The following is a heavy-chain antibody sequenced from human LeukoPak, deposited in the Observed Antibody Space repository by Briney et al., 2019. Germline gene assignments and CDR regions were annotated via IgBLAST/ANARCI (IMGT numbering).Heavy chain of an antibody. D-gene: IGHD4-17*01. V-gene: IGHV4-38-2*01. CDR3: ARGRAVTSINYYYMDV. CDR2: INHSGST. J-gene: IGHJ6*03. CDR1: GYSISSGYY. Sequence: SETLSLTCAVSGYSISSGYYWGWIRQPPGKGLEWIGEINHSGSTNYNPSLKSRVTISVDTSKNQFSLKLSSVTAADTAVYYCARGRAVTSINYYYMDVWGKGTTVTVSS.